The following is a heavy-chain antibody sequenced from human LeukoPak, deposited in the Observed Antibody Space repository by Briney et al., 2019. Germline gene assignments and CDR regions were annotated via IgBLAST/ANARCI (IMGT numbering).Heavy chain of an antibody. J-gene: IGHJ6*02. Sequence: ASVKVSCKASGYTFTGYYMHCVRQAPGQRLEWMGWINPNSGGTNYAQKFQGRVTMTRDTSISTAYMELSRLRSDDTAVYYCARDLYPMVRDYYGMDVWGQRTTVTVSS. CDR1: GYTFTGYY. D-gene: IGHD3-10*01. CDR3: ARDLYPMVRDYYGMDV. CDR2: INPNSGGT. V-gene: IGHV1-2*02.